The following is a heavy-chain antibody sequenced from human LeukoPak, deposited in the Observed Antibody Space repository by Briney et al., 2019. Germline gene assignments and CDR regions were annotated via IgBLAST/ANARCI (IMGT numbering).Heavy chain of an antibody. D-gene: IGHD6-6*01. CDR3: ASLWGGQLVPAGWFDP. CDR1: GDSVSTNSAA. V-gene: IGHV6-1*01. J-gene: IGHJ5*02. Sequence: SQTLSLTCAISGDSVSTNSAAWNWIRQSPSRGLEWLGRIYYRSKWYSDYPLSVKSRITFNPDTSKNQFSLKLSSVTAADTAVYYCASLWGGQLVPAGWFDPWGQGTLVTVSS. CDR2: IYYRSKWYS.